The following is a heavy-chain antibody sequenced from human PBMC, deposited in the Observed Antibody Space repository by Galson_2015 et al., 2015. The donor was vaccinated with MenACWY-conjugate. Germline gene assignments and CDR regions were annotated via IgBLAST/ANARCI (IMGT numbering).Heavy chain of an antibody. Sequence: SLRLSCAASGFPFSDSAIHWVRQSSGKGLEWVGRIRSKSNSYATEYGDSVKGRFTISRDNSKNTLYLQMDTLRADDTAVYYCAKDDFGSGPEDWGRGTLVTVSS. CDR2: IRSKSNSYAT. J-gene: IGHJ4*02. CDR3: AKDDFGSGPED. V-gene: IGHV3-73*01. D-gene: IGHD3-10*01. CDR1: GFPFSDSA.